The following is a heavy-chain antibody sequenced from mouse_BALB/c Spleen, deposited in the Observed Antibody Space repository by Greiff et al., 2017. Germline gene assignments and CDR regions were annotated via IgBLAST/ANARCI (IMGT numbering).Heavy chain of an antibody. CDR1: GFSLTSYG. CDR2: IWAGGST. J-gene: IGHJ2*01. D-gene: IGHD1-1*01. CDR3: ARNSRDYYGSSYLDY. Sequence: VQLKESGPGLVAPSQSLSITCTVSGFSLTSYGVHWVRQPPGKGLEWLGVIWAGGSTNYNSALMSRLSISKDNSKSQVFLKMNSLQTDDTAMYYCARNSRDYYGSSYLDYWGQGTTLTVSS. V-gene: IGHV2-9*02.